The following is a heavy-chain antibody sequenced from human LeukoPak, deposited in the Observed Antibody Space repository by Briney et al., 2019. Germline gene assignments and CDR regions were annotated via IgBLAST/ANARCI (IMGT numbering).Heavy chain of an antibody. V-gene: IGHV3-74*01. J-gene: IGHJ4*02. CDR1: GFTFSSYG. CDR2: INGDVSST. CDR3: AMGRGVTHDS. D-gene: IGHD3-10*01. Sequence: PGGSLRLSCAASGFTFSSYGMHWVRQAPGKGLLWVSRINGDVSSTSYADSVKGRFTISRDNAKNTLYLQMNNLRAEDTALYYCAMGRGVTHDSWGQGTLVTVSS.